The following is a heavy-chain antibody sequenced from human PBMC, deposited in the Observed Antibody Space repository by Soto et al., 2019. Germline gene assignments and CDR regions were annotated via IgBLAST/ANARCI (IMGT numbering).Heavy chain of an antibody. CDR2: ISGSGSST. J-gene: IGHJ6*02. Sequence: EVQLLESGGGLVQPGGSLRLSCAASVFTFSNYAMSWVRQAPGKGLEWVSAISGSGSSTYYADSVKGRFTISRDNSKNTLYLQMNSLRAEDTAVYYCAYFTAVSYYYGMDVWGQGTTVTVSS. CDR3: AYFTAVSYYYGMDV. D-gene: IGHD4-4*01. CDR1: VFTFSNYA. V-gene: IGHV3-23*01.